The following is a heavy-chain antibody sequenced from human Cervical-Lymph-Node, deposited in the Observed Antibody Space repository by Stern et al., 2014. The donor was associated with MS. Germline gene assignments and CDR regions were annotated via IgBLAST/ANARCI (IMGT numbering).Heavy chain of an antibody. CDR1: GFTFSNYG. Sequence: VQLVESGGGMVQPGGSLRLSCVASGFTFSNYGMHWVRQAPGKGLEWLGVISYNGNNHFSADSVQGRFTISRDNSKNTLYLQMNSLRTEDTAVYYCAKGKRPVAFRFESWGQGTLVTVSS. J-gene: IGHJ4*02. CDR2: ISYNGNNH. D-gene: IGHD6-19*01. CDR3: AKGKRPVAFRFES. V-gene: IGHV3-30*18.